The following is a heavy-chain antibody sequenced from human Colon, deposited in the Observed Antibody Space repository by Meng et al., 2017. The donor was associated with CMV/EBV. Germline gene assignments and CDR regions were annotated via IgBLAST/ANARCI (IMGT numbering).Heavy chain of an antibody. Sequence: GESLKISCAASGFTFDDYGMIWVRQAPGKGLEWVSSINYNGGSTGYADSVKGRFTISRDNSKNTVYLEMNSLRPEDTAVYYCARQVRIDGRFDYWGRGTLVTVSS. CDR3: ARQVRIDGRFDY. CDR2: INYNGGST. J-gene: IGHJ4*02. D-gene: IGHD2-15*01. CDR1: GFTFDDYG. V-gene: IGHV3-20*04.